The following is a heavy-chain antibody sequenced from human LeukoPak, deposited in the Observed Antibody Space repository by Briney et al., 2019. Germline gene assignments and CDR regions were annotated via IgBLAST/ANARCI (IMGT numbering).Heavy chain of an antibody. J-gene: IGHJ4*02. CDR1: GFSFSNYN. Sequence: GGSLRLSCAASGFSFSNYNMNWVRQAPGKGLEWVSHISSSSVTILYADSVKGRFTISRDNAKNSLYLQMINLRADDTAVYYCARTFDSWGQGTLVTVSS. CDR2: ISSSSVTI. V-gene: IGHV3-48*01. CDR3: ARTFDS.